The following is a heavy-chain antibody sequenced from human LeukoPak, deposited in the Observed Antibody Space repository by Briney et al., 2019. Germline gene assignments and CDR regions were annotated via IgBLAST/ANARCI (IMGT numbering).Heavy chain of an antibody. CDR2: ISGSGGGT. CDR3: AKGTASGSYPRMYYFDY. V-gene: IGHV3-23*01. D-gene: IGHD1-26*01. CDR1: GFTFSNYA. J-gene: IGHJ4*02. Sequence: PGASLRLSCAASGFTFSNYAMSWVRQAPGKGLEWVSGISGSGGGTYYADSVKGRFTISRDNFKKTLHLQMNSLRAEETAVYYCAKGTASGSYPRMYYFDYWGQGTLVTVSS.